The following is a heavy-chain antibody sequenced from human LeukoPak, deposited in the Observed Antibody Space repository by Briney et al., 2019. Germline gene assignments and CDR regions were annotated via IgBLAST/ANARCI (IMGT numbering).Heavy chain of an antibody. Sequence: NSSETLSLTCAVSGGSFNGYVWSWIRQAPEQGLEWIGDISPTGNTKRNPSLESRVTISVDTSKNQFSLKLSSMTAADTAVYYCARDPVEQPYWFFDLWGRGTLVTVSS. J-gene: IGHJ2*01. CDR1: GGSFNGYV. CDR2: ISPTGNT. D-gene: IGHD1/OR15-1a*01. V-gene: IGHV4-34*01. CDR3: ARDPVEQPYWFFDL.